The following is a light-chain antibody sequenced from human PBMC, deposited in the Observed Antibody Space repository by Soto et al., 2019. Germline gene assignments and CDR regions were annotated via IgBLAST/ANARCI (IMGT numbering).Light chain of an antibody. CDR2: TAA. Sequence: IVLTQSPGTLSLSPGERATLSCRASQSVSSSYLAGYQQKPGRAPRLLIYTAATTATEIPDRFSSSRSGTDFTLTISRLEPEDVAVYYCQQYGSSPWAFGQGTKVDI. J-gene: IGKJ1*01. V-gene: IGKV3-20*01. CDR3: QQYGSSPWA. CDR1: QSVSSSY.